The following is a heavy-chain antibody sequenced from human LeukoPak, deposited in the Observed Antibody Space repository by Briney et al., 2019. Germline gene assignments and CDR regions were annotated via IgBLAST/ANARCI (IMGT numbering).Heavy chain of an antibody. CDR3: ARASNWFDP. J-gene: IGHJ5*02. CDR2: INHSGST. V-gene: IGHV4-34*01. CDR1: GGSFSGYY. Sequence: SETLSLTCAVYGGSFSGYYWSWIRQPPGKGLEWIGEINHSGSTNYNPSLKSRVTISVDTSKNQFSLKLTSVTAADTAVYYCARASNWFDPWGQGTLVTVSS.